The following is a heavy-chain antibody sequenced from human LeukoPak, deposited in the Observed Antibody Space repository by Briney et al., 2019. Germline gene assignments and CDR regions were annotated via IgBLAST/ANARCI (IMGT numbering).Heavy chain of an antibody. CDR1: GDSVSSNSAA. V-gene: IGHV6-1*01. Sequence: SQTLSLTCAISGDSVSSNSAAWNWIRQSPSRGLEWLGRTYYRSKWYNDYAVSVKSRITINPDTSKNQFSLQLNSVTSEDTAVYYCARETAYYDILTGFDYWGQGTLVTVSS. CDR2: TYYRSKWYN. D-gene: IGHD3-9*01. J-gene: IGHJ4*02. CDR3: ARETAYYDILTGFDY.